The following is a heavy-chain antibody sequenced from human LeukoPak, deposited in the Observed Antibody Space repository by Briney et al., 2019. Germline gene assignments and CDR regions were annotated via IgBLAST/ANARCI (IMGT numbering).Heavy chain of an antibody. CDR1: GFTFSSYA. Sequence: GGSLRLSCAASGFTFSSYAMSWVRQAPGKGLEWVSAISGSGGSTYYADSVKGRFTISRDNSKNTLYLQMNSLRAEDTAVYYCASGRTDIVVVPATLRNYYFDYWGQGTLVTVSS. CDR3: ASGRTDIVVVPATLRNYYFDY. D-gene: IGHD2-2*01. V-gene: IGHV3-23*01. CDR2: ISGSGGST. J-gene: IGHJ4*02.